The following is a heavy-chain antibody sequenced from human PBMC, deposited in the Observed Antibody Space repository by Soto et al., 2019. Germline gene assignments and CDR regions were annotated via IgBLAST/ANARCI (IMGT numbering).Heavy chain of an antibody. Sequence: GGSLRLSCAASGFTFDDYAMHWVRQAPGKGLEWVSGISWNSGSIGYADSVKGRFTISRDNAKNSLYLQMNSLRAEDTALYYCAKDKMGSGWNEIDYWGQGTLVSVSS. V-gene: IGHV3-9*01. CDR2: ISWNSGSI. D-gene: IGHD6-19*01. J-gene: IGHJ4*02. CDR3: AKDKMGSGWNEIDY. CDR1: GFTFDDYA.